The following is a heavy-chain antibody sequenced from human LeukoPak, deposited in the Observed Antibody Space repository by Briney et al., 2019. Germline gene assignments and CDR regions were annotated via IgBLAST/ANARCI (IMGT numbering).Heavy chain of an antibody. CDR3: TRGGFDHNMDV. Sequence: GGSLRLSCAASGFSLSRYWMHWVRQAPGTGLVWVSYIDNDGTDTNYADSVRGRFTVSRGNAKNTLYLQMNGLRAEDTAVYYCTRGGFDHNMDVWGKGTTVT. J-gene: IGHJ6*03. V-gene: IGHV3-74*01. D-gene: IGHD3-9*01. CDR1: GFSLSRYW. CDR2: IDNDGTDT.